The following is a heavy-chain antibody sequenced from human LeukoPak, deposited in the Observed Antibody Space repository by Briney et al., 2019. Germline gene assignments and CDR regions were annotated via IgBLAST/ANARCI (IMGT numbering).Heavy chain of an antibody. J-gene: IGHJ5*02. CDR1: GGSISIYY. V-gene: IGHV4-4*08. CDR2: FYYSGST. Sequence: SETLSLTCTVSGGSISIYYWSWIRQPPGKGLEWIGYFYYSGSTNYNPSLKSRVTISVDTSKSQFSLKLSSVTAADTAVYYCARDSHDYSNWFDPWGQGTLVTVSS. D-gene: IGHD4-11*01. CDR3: ARDSHDYSNWFDP.